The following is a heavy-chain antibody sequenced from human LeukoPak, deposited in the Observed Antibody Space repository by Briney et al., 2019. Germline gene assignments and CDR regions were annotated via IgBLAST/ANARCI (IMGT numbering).Heavy chain of an antibody. CDR2: IIPIFGTA. D-gene: IGHD2-2*01. V-gene: IGHV1-69*05. CDR3: ARDDCSSTSCYSGYYYMDV. J-gene: IGHJ6*03. Sequence: SVKVSCKASGGTFSSYAISWVRQAPGQGLEWMGGIIPIFGTANYAQKFQGRVTITTDESTSTAYMELSSLRFEDTAVYYCARDDCSSTSCYSGYYYMDVWGKGTTVTVSS. CDR1: GGTFSSYA.